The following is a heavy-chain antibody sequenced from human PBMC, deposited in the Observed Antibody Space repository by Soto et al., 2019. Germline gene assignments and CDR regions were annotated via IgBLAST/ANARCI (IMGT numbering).Heavy chain of an antibody. Sequence: PSETLSLTCGVSGGSITTSVLWTWVRQSPGRGLEWIGEIAHDGHTNYNPSLSGRVTMSVDLSNSQFSLNVASVSAADTAVYFCAGGRDYDYWGQGTLVTVSS. CDR1: GGSITTSVL. V-gene: IGHV4-4*02. D-gene: IGHD1-26*01. CDR3: AGGRDYDY. CDR2: IAHDGHT. J-gene: IGHJ4*02.